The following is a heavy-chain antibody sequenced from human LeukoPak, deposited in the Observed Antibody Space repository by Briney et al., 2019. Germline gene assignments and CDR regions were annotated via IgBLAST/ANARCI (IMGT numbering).Heavy chain of an antibody. CDR2: ISSSGSSI. CDR3: ARWAGAILTDY. D-gene: IGHD1-26*01. J-gene: IGHJ4*02. V-gene: IGHV3-11*04. Sequence: GGSLRLSCAASGFTFSDYYMSWIRQAPGKGLEWVSYISSSGSSISYADSVKGRFTISRDNAKNSLYLQMNSLRAEDTAVYYCARWAGAILTDYWGQGTLVTVSS. CDR1: GFTFSDYY.